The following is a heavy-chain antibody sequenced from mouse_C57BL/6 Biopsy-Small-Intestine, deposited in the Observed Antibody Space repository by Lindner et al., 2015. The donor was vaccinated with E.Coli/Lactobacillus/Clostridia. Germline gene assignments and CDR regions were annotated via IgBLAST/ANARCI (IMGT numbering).Heavy chain of an antibody. V-gene: IGHV1-81*01. D-gene: IGHD1-1*01. CDR2: ISAYNGNT. Sequence: SVKVSCKASGYTLPAMVSGWVRQAPGQGLEWMGWISAYNGNTNYAQKLQGRVTMTTDTSTSTAYMELRSLRSDDTAVYYCARDSSGWYYYYYGMDVWGQGTTVTVSS. J-gene: IGHJ1*01. CDR3: ARDSSGWYYYYYGMDV. CDR1: GYTLPAMV.